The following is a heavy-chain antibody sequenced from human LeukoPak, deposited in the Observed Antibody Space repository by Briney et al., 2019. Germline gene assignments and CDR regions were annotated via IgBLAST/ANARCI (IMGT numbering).Heavy chain of an antibody. Sequence: SETLSLTCTVSGDSISNYYWSWIRQPPGKGLEWIGCIYYSGSTNYNPSLKSRVNISVDMSKNQFSLKLSSVTAADTAVYYCARENPPYFYDSSGYSLWGQGTLVTVSS. CDR3: ARENPPYFYDSSGYSL. D-gene: IGHD3-22*01. V-gene: IGHV4-59*01. CDR2: IYYSGST. CDR1: GDSISNYY. J-gene: IGHJ4*02.